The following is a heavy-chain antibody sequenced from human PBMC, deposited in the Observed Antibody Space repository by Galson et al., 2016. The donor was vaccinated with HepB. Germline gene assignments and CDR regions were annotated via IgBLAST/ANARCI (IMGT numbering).Heavy chain of an antibody. J-gene: IGHJ4*02. Sequence: LRLSCAVSGFTFRNHQMHWIRQVPGKGLMWVARIEGDGTSPIYAASVEGRFTISSDSAENTVYLQMNRLRAEDTALYYCARDLSGPDHWGQGTLVTVSP. CDR3: ARDLSGPDH. V-gene: IGHV3-74*01. CDR2: IEGDGTSP. CDR1: GFTFRNHQ.